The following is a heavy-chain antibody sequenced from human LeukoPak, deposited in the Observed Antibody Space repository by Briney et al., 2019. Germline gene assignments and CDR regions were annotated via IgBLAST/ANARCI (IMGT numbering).Heavy chain of an antibody. Sequence: SGGTLRLSCAGSGFPFSSHGMNWVRQAPGKGLEWVSGISPGGPTYYADSVKGRFTISRDDPKNTLYLQMKNLRAEDTAVYYCAKDGAWLRFDDWGQGILVTVSS. CDR1: GFPFSSHG. D-gene: IGHD5-12*01. CDR3: AKDGAWLRFDD. V-gene: IGHV3-23*01. CDR2: ISPGGPT. J-gene: IGHJ4*02.